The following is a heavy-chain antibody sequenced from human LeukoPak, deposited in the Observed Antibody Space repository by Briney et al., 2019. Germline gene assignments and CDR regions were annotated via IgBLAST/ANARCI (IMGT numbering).Heavy chain of an antibody. CDR3: VKIARD. Sequence: GGSLRLSCAASGFTFSIYSMHWVRQAPGKGLVWVSRIKSDGSSTSYADSVKGRFTISRDNAKNTLYLQMDSLRVEDTALYYCVKIARDWGQGTLVTVSS. J-gene: IGHJ4*02. V-gene: IGHV3-74*01. CDR2: IKSDGSST. CDR1: GFTFSIYS.